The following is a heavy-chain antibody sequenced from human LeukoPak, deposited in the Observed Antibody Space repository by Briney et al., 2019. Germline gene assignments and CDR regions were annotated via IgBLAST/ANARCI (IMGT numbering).Heavy chain of an antibody. CDR3: ARDIGWAAAAGSDY. Sequence: PGGSLRLSCAGSGFTFSNYSINWVRQAPGKGLEWVSSISPSSHYIYYADSVRGRFTISRDNARNSLYLLMNSLRVEDTAVYYCARDIGWAAAAGSDYWGQGTLVTVSS. V-gene: IGHV3-21*04. D-gene: IGHD6-13*01. CDR1: GFTFSNYS. CDR2: ISPSSHYI. J-gene: IGHJ4*02.